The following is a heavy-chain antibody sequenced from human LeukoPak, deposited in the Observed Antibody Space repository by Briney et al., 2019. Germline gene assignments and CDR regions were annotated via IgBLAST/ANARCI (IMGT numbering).Heavy chain of an antibody. CDR3: ARAPGYSLLDWFDP. CDR1: GGSISSYY. V-gene: IGHV4-4*07. CDR2: IYTSGST. J-gene: IGHJ5*02. Sequence: PSETLSLTCTVSGGSISSYYWSWIRQPAGKGLEWIGRIYTSGSTNYNPSLKSRVTISVDTSKNQFSLKLSSVTAADTAVYYCARAPGYSLLDWFDPWGQGTLVTVSS. D-gene: IGHD5-18*01.